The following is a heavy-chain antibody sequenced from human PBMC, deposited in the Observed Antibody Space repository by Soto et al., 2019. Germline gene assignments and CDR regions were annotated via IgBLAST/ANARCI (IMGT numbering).Heavy chain of an antibody. V-gene: IGHV4-30-4*01. D-gene: IGHD3-3*01. Sequence: PSETLSLTCTVSGASISRGDYYWNWTRQAPGKGLEWIGNTYNNGRPNYNPSLKSRVTISGDTSKNQFSLKLRSVTAADTAVYYCARGGVYDFWSGFFDWGQGTLVTVSS. CDR2: TYNNGRP. J-gene: IGHJ4*02. CDR1: GASISRGDYY. CDR3: ARGGVYDFWSGFFD.